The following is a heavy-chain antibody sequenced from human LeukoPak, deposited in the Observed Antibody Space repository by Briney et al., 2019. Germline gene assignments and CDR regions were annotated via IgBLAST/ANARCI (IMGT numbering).Heavy chain of an antibody. Sequence: GGSLRLSCAASGLTFSSYGMHWVRQAPGKGLEWVAVIWYDGSNKYYADSVKGRFTISRDNSKNTLYLQMNSLRAEDTAVYYCARGVPDYYDSSGEAFDIWGQGTMVTVSS. CDR2: IWYDGSNK. CDR1: GLTFSSYG. D-gene: IGHD3-22*01. CDR3: ARGVPDYYDSSGEAFDI. V-gene: IGHV3-33*01. J-gene: IGHJ3*02.